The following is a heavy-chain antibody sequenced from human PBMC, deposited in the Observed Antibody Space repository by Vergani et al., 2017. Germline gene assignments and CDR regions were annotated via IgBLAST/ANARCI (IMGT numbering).Heavy chain of an antibody. CDR2: IYHSGTT. CDR1: GDSIISSHW. D-gene: IGHD1-26*01. J-gene: IGHJ4*02. CDR3: AMLVGGIYFDF. V-gene: IGHV4-4*03. Sequence: QVPLQESGPGLVKPPGTLSLTCAVSGDSIISSHWWTWVRQPPGKGLEWIGQIYHSGTTNYNPSLKSRVTMSVDKAKNQLSLKLSSMTAADPAVSYCAMLVGGIYFDFWGQGILVTVSS.